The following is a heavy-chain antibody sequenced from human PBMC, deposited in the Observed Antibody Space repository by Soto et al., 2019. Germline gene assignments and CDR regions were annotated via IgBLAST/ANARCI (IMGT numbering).Heavy chain of an antibody. Sequence: SLRLSCGGSEFTFSSYAMNWVRQAPGKGLEWVSYISSSGSTIYYADSVKGRFTISRDNAKNSLYLQMNSLRAEDTAVYYCARDRYCSSTSCYRSYYYYGMDVWGQGTTVTVSS. CDR2: ISSSGSTI. CDR1: EFTFSSYA. CDR3: ARDRYCSSTSCYRSYYYYGMDV. V-gene: IGHV3-48*03. D-gene: IGHD2-2*02. J-gene: IGHJ6*02.